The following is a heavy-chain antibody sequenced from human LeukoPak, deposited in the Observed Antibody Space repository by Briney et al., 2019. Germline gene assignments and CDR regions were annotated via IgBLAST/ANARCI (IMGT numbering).Heavy chain of an antibody. V-gene: IGHV4-61*02. D-gene: IGHD5-18*01. Sequence: SQTLSLTCTVSGGSISSGSYYWSWIRQPAGKGLEWIGRIYTSGSTNYNPSLKSRVTISVDTSKNQFSLKLSSVTAADTAVYYCAREPPWIQLWLGAFDIWGQGTMVTVSS. CDR2: IYTSGST. J-gene: IGHJ3*02. CDR1: GGSISSGSYY. CDR3: AREPPWIQLWLGAFDI.